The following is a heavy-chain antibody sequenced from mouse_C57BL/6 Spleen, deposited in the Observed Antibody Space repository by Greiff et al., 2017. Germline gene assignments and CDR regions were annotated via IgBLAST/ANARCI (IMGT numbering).Heavy chain of an antibody. CDR1: GYTFTDYY. D-gene: IGHD1-1*01. CDR3: ARYGSSYFWYFDV. Sequence: EVQLQESGPELVKPGASVKISCKASGYTFTDYYMNWVKQSHGKSLEWIGDINPNNGGTSYNQKFKGKATLTVDKSSSTAYMELRSLTSEDSAVYYWARYGSSYFWYFDVWGTGTTVTVSS. CDR2: INPNNGGT. J-gene: IGHJ1*03. V-gene: IGHV1-26*01.